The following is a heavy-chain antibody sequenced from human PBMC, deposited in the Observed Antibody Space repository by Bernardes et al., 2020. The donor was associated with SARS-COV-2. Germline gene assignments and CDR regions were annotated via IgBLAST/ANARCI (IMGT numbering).Heavy chain of an antibody. D-gene: IGHD2-21*02. CDR1: GFTFSSYA. CDR2: IGAGGGVR. Sequence: VGSLRLSCAASGFTFSSYAMIWVRQAPGQGPEFVSAIGAGGGVRNYADSVKGRFTISRDNSKNTVSLQMNSLRGEDTAIYYCARGNYCHRVDCYSVFDFWGQGTLVTVSP. J-gene: IGHJ4*02. CDR3: ARGNYCHRVDCYSVFDF. V-gene: IGHV3-23*01.